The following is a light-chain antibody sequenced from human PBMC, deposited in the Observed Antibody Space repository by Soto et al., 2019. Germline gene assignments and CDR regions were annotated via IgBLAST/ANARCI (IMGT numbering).Light chain of an antibody. J-gene: IGKJ2*01. Sequence: DIQMTQSPSSLSASVGDRVTITCRASQRISRYLNWYQQKPGKAPKLLIYAASSLQSGVPSRFSCCGSGTDFSLTISSLQPQDSATYYSQHSYSTPRLFIFGHGTNLEI. CDR1: QRISRY. CDR2: AAS. CDR3: QHSYSTPRLFI. V-gene: IGKV1-39*01.